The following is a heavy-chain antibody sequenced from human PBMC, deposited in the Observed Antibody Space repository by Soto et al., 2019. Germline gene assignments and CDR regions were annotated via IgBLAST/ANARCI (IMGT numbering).Heavy chain of an antibody. J-gene: IGHJ3*02. Sequence: PSETLSLTCTVSGGSISSYYWSWIRQPPGKGLEWIGNIHYSGSTNYNPSLKGRVTISVDTSKNQFSLKLSSVTAADTAVYYCARDNLVGHSYGNQIHALDNWGQGTKVTVSS. CDR3: ARDNLVGHSYGNQIHALDN. CDR2: IHYSGST. D-gene: IGHD5-18*01. CDR1: GGSISSYY. V-gene: IGHV4-59*12.